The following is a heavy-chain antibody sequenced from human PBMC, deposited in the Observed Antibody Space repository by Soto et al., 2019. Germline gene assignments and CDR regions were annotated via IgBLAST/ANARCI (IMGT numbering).Heavy chain of an antibody. CDR3: ARVGCISTNCYFSSDGRGWFAP. CDR2: IYYSGST. J-gene: IGHJ5*02. D-gene: IGHD2-2*01. CDR1: GGSISSSSYY. Sequence: SETLSLTCTVSGGSISSSSYYWGWIRQPPGKGLEWIGSIYYSGSTYYNRSLKSRVTISVDTSKDQFSLKLSSVTAADTAVYYCARVGCISTNCYFSSDGRGWFAPWGQGTLFTVSS. V-gene: IGHV4-39*07.